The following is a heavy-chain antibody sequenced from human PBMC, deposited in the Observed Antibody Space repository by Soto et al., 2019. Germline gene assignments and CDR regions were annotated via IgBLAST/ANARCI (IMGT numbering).Heavy chain of an antibody. CDR2: IWYDGSNK. CDR3: AREGGYGYADSYYYYYGMDV. V-gene: IGHV3-33*01. Sequence: QVQLVESGGGVVQPGRSLRLSCAASGFTFSSYGMHWVRQAPGKGLEWVAVIWYDGSNKYYADSVKGRFTISRDNSKNTLYLQMNSLRAEDTAVYYCAREGGYGYADSYYYYYGMDVWGQGTTVTVSS. J-gene: IGHJ6*02. D-gene: IGHD5-18*01. CDR1: GFTFSSYG.